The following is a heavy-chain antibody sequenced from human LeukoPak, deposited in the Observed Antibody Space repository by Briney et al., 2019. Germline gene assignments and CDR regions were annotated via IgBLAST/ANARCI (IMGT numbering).Heavy chain of an antibody. J-gene: IGHJ3*02. V-gene: IGHV4-61*01. Sequence: SSETVSLTSTVSGGSISSSSYYWGWIRQPPGKGLEWIGYIYYSGSTNYNPSLKSRVTISIDTSKNQFSLKLSSVTAADTAVYYCAREAVAGSYGPFDIWGQGTMLTVSS. CDR3: AREAVAGSYGPFDI. CDR1: GGSISSSSYY. D-gene: IGHD6-19*01. CDR2: IYYSGST.